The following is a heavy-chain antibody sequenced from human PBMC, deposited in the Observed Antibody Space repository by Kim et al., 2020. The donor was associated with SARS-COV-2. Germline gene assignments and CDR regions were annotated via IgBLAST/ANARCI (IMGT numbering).Heavy chain of an antibody. D-gene: IGHD2-15*01. CDR3: VKLIGGSCYSPADC. Sequence: GGSLRLSCAASGFTFSSYAMSWVRQAPGKGLEWVSAICANSGSTYYADSVKGRFTISRDSSKNTLYLQMNTLRAEDTAVYYCVKLIGGSCYSPADCWGQGTLVTVSS. CDR1: GFTFSSYA. J-gene: IGHJ4*02. CDR2: ICANSGST. V-gene: IGHV3-23*01.